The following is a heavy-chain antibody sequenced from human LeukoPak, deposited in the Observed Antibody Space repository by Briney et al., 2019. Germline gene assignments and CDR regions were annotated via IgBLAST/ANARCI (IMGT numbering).Heavy chain of an antibody. V-gene: IGHV4-39*01. D-gene: IGHD4-17*01. CDR2: IYFSGST. CDR3: ASRPTTWGFFDS. CDR1: GGSISSSSYY. J-gene: IGHJ4*02. Sequence: SETLSLTCTVSGGSISSSSYYWSWIRQPPGKGLELIGSIYFSGSTAYSPSLKSRVNISVDTSKNQFSLKLSSVTAADTAVYFCASRPTTWGFFDSWGQGTLVTVSS.